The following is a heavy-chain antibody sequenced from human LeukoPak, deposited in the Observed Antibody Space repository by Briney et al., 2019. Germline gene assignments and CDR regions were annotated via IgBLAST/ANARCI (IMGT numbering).Heavy chain of an antibody. Sequence: GGSLRLSCAASGFTFSSYAMSWVRQAPVKGLEWVSAISGSGGSTYYADSVKGRFTISRDNSKNTLYLQMNSLRAEDTAVYYCAKLHSSGWYYGYFDYWGQGTLVTVSS. CDR1: GFTFSSYA. V-gene: IGHV3-23*01. D-gene: IGHD6-19*01. CDR2: ISGSGGST. CDR3: AKLHSSGWYYGYFDY. J-gene: IGHJ4*02.